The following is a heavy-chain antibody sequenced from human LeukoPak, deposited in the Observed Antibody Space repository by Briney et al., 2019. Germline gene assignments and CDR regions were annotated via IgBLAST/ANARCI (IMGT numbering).Heavy chain of an antibody. Sequence: YWSWIRQTPGKGLEWMGIIYPDESNIRYSPSFQGQVTISADKSISTAYLQWSSLKASDTAMYYCARGIHQRWELGFDYWGQGTLVTVSS. CDR2: IYPDESNI. CDR3: ARGIHQRWELGFDY. J-gene: IGHJ4*02. V-gene: IGHV5-51*01. CDR1: YW. D-gene: IGHD1-26*01.